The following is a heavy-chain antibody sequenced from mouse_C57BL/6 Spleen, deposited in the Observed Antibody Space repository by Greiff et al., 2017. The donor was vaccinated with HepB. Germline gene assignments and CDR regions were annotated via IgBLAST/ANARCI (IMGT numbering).Heavy chain of an antibody. Sequence: EVQLQQSGPGLVKPSQSLSLTCSVTGYSITSGYYWNWIRQFPGNKLEWMGYISYDGSNNYNPSLKNRISITRDTSKNQFFLKLNSVTTEDTATYYCARGANLLKGLGYWGQGTTLTVSS. CDR3: ARGANLLKGLGY. CDR1: GYSITSGYY. CDR2: ISYDGSN. D-gene: IGHD1-1*01. J-gene: IGHJ2*01. V-gene: IGHV3-6*01.